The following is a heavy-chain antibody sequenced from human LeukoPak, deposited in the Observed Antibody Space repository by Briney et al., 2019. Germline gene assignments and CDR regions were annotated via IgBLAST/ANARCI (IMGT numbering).Heavy chain of an antibody. J-gene: IGHJ6*03. CDR1: GYTFNTFD. Sequence: ASVKLSCKASGYTFNTFDINWVRPATGQGPEWMGWVNPYNDKTVYAPKFQGRVSISSNNSINTAYMEFSGPKSDDTAVYFCARGRRLRGVTSRPIYYYYYMDVWGGGTTVTVSS. D-gene: IGHD3-10*01. CDR3: ARGRRLRGVTSRPIYYYYYMDV. CDR2: VNPYNDKT. V-gene: IGHV1-8*03.